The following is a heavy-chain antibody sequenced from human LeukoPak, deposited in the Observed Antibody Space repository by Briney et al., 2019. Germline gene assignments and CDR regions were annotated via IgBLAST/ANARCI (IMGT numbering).Heavy chain of an antibody. CDR1: GFSLSTSGMC. J-gene: IGHJ4*02. V-gene: IGHV2-70*11. CDR3: ARIRRTMVRGVYYFDY. Sequence: SGPTLVNPTQTLTLACTFSGFSLSTSGMCVSWIRQPPGKALEWLARIDWDDDKYYSTSLKTRLTISKDTSKNQVVLTMTNMDPVDTATYYCARIRRTMVRGVYYFDYWGQGTLVTVSS. D-gene: IGHD3-10*01. CDR2: IDWDDDK.